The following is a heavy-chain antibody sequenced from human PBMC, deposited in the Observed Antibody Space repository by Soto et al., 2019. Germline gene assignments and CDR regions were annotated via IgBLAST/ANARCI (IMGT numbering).Heavy chain of an antibody. CDR1: GDTFSGYP. CDR3: ARDGGFGELKY. D-gene: IGHD3-10*01. CDR2: IIPVFGTT. V-gene: IGHV1-69*18. J-gene: IGHJ4*02. Sequence: QVQLVQSGAELKKPGSSVKVSCKASGDTFSGYPINWVRQAPGEGLEWMGRIIPVFGTTNDAQRSRGRVTFTADESTNTAYMELRRLLSEDTAVYYCARDGGFGELKYWGPGTLVTVSS.